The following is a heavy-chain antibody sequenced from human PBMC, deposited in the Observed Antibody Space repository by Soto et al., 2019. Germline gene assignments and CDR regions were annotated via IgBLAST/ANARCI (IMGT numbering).Heavy chain of an antibody. D-gene: IGHD3-10*01. CDR3: ARHGTIGSTRYYYYYMDV. V-gene: IGHV5-51*01. J-gene: IGHJ6*03. CDR2: IYPGDSDT. CDR1: GYSFTSYW. Sequence: GESLKISCKGSGYSFTSYWIGWVRQMPGKGLEWMGIIYPGDSDTRYSPSFQGQVTISADKSISTAYLQWSSLKASDTAMYYCARHGTIGSTRYYYYYMDVWGKGTTVTVSS.